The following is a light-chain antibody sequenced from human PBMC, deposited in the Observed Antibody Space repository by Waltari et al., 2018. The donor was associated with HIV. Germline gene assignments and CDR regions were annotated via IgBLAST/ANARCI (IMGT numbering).Light chain of an antibody. J-gene: IGLJ2*01. V-gene: IGLV3-21*02. CDR3: QVWESSTDDHQVV. Sequence: SYVLTQPPSVSVAPGQTARMTCGGNNIGSKRLHWYQQKPGQAPVLVVYGDRDRPSGIPERFSGSNFGNTATLTITRVEAGDEADYYCQVWESSTDDHQVVFGGGTKLTVL. CDR1: NIGSKR. CDR2: GDR.